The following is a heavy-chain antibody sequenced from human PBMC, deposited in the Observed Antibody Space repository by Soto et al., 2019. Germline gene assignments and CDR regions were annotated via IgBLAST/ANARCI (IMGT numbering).Heavy chain of an antibody. J-gene: IGHJ3*02. Sequence: PSETLSLTCTVSGGSVSSGSYYWSWIRQPPGKGLEWIGYIYYSGSTNYNPSLKSRVTISVDTSRNQFSLKLSSVTAADTAVYYCTRGVSLNMDAFDIWGQGTLVT. CDR2: IYYSGST. CDR3: TRGVSLNMDAFDI. V-gene: IGHV4-61*01. CDR1: GGSVSSGSYY.